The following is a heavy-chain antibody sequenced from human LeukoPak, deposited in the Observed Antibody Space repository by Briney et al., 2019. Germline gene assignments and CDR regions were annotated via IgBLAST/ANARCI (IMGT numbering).Heavy chain of an antibody. CDR1: GGSFRGYY. CDR2: INHSGST. D-gene: IGHD3-9*01. Sequence: SETLSLTCAVYGGSFRGYYWSWIRQPPGKGLEWIGEINHSGSTNYNPSLKSRVTISVDTSKNQFSLKLSSVTAADTAVYYCARGLAYYDILTPSYYYYGMDVWGQGTTVTVSS. J-gene: IGHJ6*02. V-gene: IGHV4-34*01. CDR3: ARGLAYYDILTPSYYYYGMDV.